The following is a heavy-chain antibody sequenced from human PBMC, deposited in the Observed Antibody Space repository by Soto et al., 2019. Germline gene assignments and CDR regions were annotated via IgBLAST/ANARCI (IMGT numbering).Heavy chain of an antibody. J-gene: IGHJ3*02. V-gene: IGHV4-4*07. CDR3: ARDLLDYDSSDLDAFDI. Sequence: SETLSLTCTVCGGSISSYYWSWIRQPAGKGLEWIGRIYTSGSTDYNPSLKSRVTMSVDTSKNQFSLKLSSVTAADTAVYYCARDLLDYDSSDLDAFDICGQGTMVTV. D-gene: IGHD3-22*01. CDR2: IYTSGST. CDR1: GGSISSYY.